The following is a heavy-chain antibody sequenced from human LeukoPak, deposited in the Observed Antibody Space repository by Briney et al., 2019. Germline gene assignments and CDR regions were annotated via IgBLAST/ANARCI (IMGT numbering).Heavy chain of an antibody. Sequence: SETLSLTCTVSGGSISSYYWSWIRQPAGKGLEWIGSMYYRGSTYYNPSLKSRVTISVDTSKNQFSLKLSSVTAVDTAVYYCARDAGHQLSRRNYYAMDVWGQGTTVTVSS. CDR1: GGSISSYY. J-gene: IGHJ6*02. V-gene: IGHV4-4*07. CDR3: ARDAGHQLSRRNYYAMDV. D-gene: IGHD1-1*01. CDR2: MYYRGST.